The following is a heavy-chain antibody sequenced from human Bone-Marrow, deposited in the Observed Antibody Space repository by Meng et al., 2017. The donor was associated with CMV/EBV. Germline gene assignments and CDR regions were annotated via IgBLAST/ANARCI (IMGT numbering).Heavy chain of an antibody. CDR3: ARGDPGWGSSSWFYYYYGMDV. J-gene: IGHJ6*02. D-gene: IGHD6-13*01. CDR1: GYTFTSYD. Sequence: ASVKVSCKASGYTFTSYDINWVRQATGQGLEWMGWMNPNSGNTGYAQKFQGRVTITRNTSISTAYMGLSSLRSEDTAVYYCARGDPGWGSSSWFYYYYGMDVWGPGTTVTGSS. V-gene: IGHV1-8*03. CDR2: MNPNSGNT.